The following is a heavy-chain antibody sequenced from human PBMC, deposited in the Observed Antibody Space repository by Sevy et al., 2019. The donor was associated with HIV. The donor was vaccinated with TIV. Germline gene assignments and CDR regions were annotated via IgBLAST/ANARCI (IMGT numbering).Heavy chain of an antibody. D-gene: IGHD6-19*01. J-gene: IGHJ4*02. CDR2: INRDESAT. Sequence: GGSLRLSCAASGFSFRSYWMTWVRQAPGKGLEWVANINRDESATNYVGSVKGRFTIFRDNAKNFLYLQMNSLRVDDTAVYYCVTDDRPSGWLFDFWGPGTQVTVSS. CDR3: VTDDRPSGWLFDF. V-gene: IGHV3-7*01. CDR1: GFSFRSYW.